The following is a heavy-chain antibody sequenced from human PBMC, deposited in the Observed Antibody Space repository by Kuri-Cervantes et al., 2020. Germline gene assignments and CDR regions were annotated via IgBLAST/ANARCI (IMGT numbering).Heavy chain of an antibody. J-gene: IGHJ6*03. D-gene: IGHD2-21*02. Sequence: ASVKVSCKGSGYSFTSYWIGWVRQMPGKGLEWMGWMNPNSGNTGYAQKFQGRVTMTRNTSISTAYMELSSLRSEDTAVYYCARVTASWGSDYYYYMDVWGKATTVTVSS. CDR1: GYSFTSYW. V-gene: IGHV1-8*02. CDR3: ARVTASWGSDYYYYMDV. CDR2: MNPNSGNT.